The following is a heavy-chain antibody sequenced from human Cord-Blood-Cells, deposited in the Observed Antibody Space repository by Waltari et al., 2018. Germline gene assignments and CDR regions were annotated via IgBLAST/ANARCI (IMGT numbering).Heavy chain of an antibody. V-gene: IGHV4-39*01. CDR2: SYYSGGT. Sequence: QLQLQESGPGLVKPSETLSVTCTVSGGSISSSSQYWGWIRGPRGKGLEWIGSSYYSGGTYYNPSPKSGVTISVDTSKNQFTLKRSSVTAADTAVDYCARHDYYDSSGYDYWGQGTLVTVSS. CDR1: GGSISSSSQY. J-gene: IGHJ4*02. CDR3: ARHDYYDSSGYDY. D-gene: IGHD3-22*01.